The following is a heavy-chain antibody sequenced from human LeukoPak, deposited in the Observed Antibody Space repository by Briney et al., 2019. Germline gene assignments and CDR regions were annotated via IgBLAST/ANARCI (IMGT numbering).Heavy chain of an antibody. D-gene: IGHD3-10*01. V-gene: IGHV4-59*01. CDR3: ARGRGGVTQPPYYYYYYYMDV. Sequence: PSETLSLTCTVSDDSITIYYWSWIRQPPGKGLEWIGYIDQTGITNYNPSLNSRVTISRDTSKNHFSLELSSATAADTAVYFCARGRGGVTQPPYYYYYYYMDVWGKGTTVTVSS. CDR1: DDSITIYY. CDR2: IDQTGIT. J-gene: IGHJ6*03.